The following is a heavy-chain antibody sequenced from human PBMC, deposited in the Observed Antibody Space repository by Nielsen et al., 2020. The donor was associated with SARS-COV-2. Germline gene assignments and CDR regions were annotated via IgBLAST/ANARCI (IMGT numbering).Heavy chain of an antibody. CDR1: DVSISNYY. CDR2: IYYTGST. Sequence: SETLSLTCTISDVSISNYYWNWIRQAPGKALEWIGYIYYTGSTYYNPSLQSRRTISLDTSKNQFSLRLSSVTAADTAVYYCARRIVSIRRVGADNWFDPWGQGTLVTVSS. CDR3: ARRIVSIRRVGADNWFDP. V-gene: IGHV4-59*08. D-gene: IGHD5/OR15-5a*01. J-gene: IGHJ5*02.